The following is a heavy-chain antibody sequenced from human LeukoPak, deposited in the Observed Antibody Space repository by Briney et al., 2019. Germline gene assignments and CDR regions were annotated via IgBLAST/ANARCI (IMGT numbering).Heavy chain of an antibody. CDR3: ARPSPYYSDY. J-gene: IGHJ4*02. Sequence: PSETLSLTSTVSGGSISSSSSDWGWIRQPPGKGLEWIGSIYYSGSTYYNPSLKSRVTISVDTSKNQFSLKLSSVTAAGTAVYYCARPSPYYSDYWGQGTLVTVSS. V-gene: IGHV4-39*01. CDR2: IYYSGST. CDR1: GGSISSSSSD.